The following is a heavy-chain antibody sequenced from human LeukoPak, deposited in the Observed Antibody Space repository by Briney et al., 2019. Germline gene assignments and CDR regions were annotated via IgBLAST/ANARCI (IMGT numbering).Heavy chain of an antibody. D-gene: IGHD6-13*01. J-gene: IGHJ4*02. CDR3: ARGYSSSWYPRWDFDY. CDR2: IIPIFGTA. V-gene: IGHV1-69*13. Sequence: GASVKVSCKASGGTFISYAISWVRQAPGQGLEWMGGIIPIFGTANYAQKFQGRVTITADESTSTAYMELSSLRSEDTAVYYCARGYSSSWYPRWDFDYWGQGTLVTVSS. CDR1: GGTFISYA.